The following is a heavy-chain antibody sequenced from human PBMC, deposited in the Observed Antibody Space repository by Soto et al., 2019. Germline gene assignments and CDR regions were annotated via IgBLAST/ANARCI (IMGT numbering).Heavy chain of an antibody. CDR1: GFTFSNAW. D-gene: IGHD3-10*01. V-gene: IGHV3-15*07. CDR3: TTDLLLWFGESSDY. J-gene: IGHJ4*02. CDR2: IKSKTDGGTT. Sequence: EVQLVESGGRLVKPGGSLRLSCAASGFTFSNAWMNWVRQAPGKGLEWVGRIKSKTDGGTTDYAAPVKGRFTISRDDSKNTLYLQMNSLKTEDTAVYYCTTDLLLWFGESSDYWGQGTLVTVSS.